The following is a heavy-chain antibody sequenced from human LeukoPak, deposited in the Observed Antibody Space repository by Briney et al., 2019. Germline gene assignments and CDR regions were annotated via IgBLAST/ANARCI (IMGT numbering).Heavy chain of an antibody. Sequence: GGSLRLSCAASGFTFSSYDMSWVRQAPGKGLEWVSAISGSGGSTYYADSVKGRFTISRDNSKTTRYLQMNRLSAEDTAVYYCSKSMTTVTTSGRVGYWGQGTLVTVSS. CDR1: GFTFSSYD. D-gene: IGHD4-17*01. J-gene: IGHJ4*02. CDR3: SKSMTTVTTSGRVGY. V-gene: IGHV3-23*01. CDR2: ISGSGGST.